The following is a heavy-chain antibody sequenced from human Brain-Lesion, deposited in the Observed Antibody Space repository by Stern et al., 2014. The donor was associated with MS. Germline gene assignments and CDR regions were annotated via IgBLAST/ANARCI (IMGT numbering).Heavy chain of an antibody. J-gene: IGHJ4*02. CDR3: ARDVGGAFDY. CDR1: GGSFSGYY. Sequence: QVQLVQWGAGLLKPSETLSLTCGVYGGSFSGYYWTWIRQPPGKGLAWIGEINHSGRINYNPSLESRVTMSVDTSKHQLSLRLSSATAADTAVYYCARDVGGAFDYWGQGTLVTVSS. D-gene: IGHD2-21*01. V-gene: IGHV4-34*01. CDR2: INHSGRI.